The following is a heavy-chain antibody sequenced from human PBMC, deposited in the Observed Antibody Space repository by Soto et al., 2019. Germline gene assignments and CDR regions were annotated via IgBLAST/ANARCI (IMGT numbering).Heavy chain of an antibody. CDR3: TRDAPYYDILTGYFNYYYYGMDV. V-gene: IGHV3-49*04. CDR1: GFTFGDYA. J-gene: IGHJ6*02. Sequence: SCTASGFTFGDYAMSWVRQAPGKGLEWVGFIRSKAYGGTTEYAASVKGRFTISRDDSKSIAYLQMNSLKTEDTAVYYCTRDAPYYDILTGYFNYYYYGMDVWGQGTTVTVSS. D-gene: IGHD3-9*01. CDR2: IRSKAYGGTT.